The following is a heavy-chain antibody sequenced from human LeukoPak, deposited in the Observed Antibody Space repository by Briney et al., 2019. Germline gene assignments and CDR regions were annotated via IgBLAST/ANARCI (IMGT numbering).Heavy chain of an antibody. V-gene: IGHV3-23*01. D-gene: IGHD6-13*01. CDR2: ISGSGGST. CDR1: GFTFSSYA. CDR3: AKAKYSSSYKYFDY. Sequence: PGGSLRLSCTASGFTFSSYAMSWVRQAPGKGLEWVSAISGSGGSTYYADPVKGRFTISRDNSKNTLYLQMNSLRAEDTAVYYCAKAKYSSSYKYFDYCGQGTLVTVSS. J-gene: IGHJ4*02.